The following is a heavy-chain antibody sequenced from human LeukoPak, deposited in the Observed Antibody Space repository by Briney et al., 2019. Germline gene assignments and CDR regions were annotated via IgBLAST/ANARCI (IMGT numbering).Heavy chain of an antibody. Sequence: EASVKVSCKASGYTFANFGITWVRQAPGQGLEWMGWISVYNGNTNYAQNLQGRVTLNTDTSKSTAYMELRSLRSDDTALYYCARTCSSSSCYMVHWGQGTLVTVSS. CDR2: ISVYNGNT. CDR3: ARTCSSSSCYMVH. J-gene: IGHJ4*02. D-gene: IGHD2-2*02. V-gene: IGHV1-18*01. CDR1: GYTFANFG.